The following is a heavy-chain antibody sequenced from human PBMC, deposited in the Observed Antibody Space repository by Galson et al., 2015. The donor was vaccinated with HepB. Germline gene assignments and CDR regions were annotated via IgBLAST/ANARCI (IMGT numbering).Heavy chain of an antibody. CDR2: ISYDASIT. V-gene: IGHV3-30*03. D-gene: IGHD2-2*01. CDR1: GFTFSSYS. Sequence: SLRLSCAPSGFTFSSYSMNWVRQAPGKGLECVAIISYDASITYYADSVKGRFTISRDNSKNTLYLQMNSLRAEDSAIYYCARDRDYCNGASCYARYGMDVWGQGTTVTVSS. J-gene: IGHJ6*02. CDR3: ARDRDYCNGASCYARYGMDV.